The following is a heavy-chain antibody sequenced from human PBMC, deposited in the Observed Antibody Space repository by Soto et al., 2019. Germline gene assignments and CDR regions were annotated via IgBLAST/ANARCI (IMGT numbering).Heavy chain of an antibody. CDR3: VLSHSSGWYIFDY. J-gene: IGHJ4*02. D-gene: IGHD6-19*01. CDR2: ISYDGSNK. V-gene: IGHV3-30*03. Sequence: QVQLVESGGGVVQPGRSLRLSCAASGFTFSSYGMHWVRQAPGKGLEWVALISYDGSNKYYTDSVKGRFTISRDSSKSTLYLQMNSLRAEDTAMYYCVLSHSSGWYIFDYWGQGTLVTVSS. CDR1: GFTFSSYG.